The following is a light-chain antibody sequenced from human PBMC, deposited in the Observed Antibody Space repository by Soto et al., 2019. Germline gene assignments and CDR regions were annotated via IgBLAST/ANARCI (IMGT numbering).Light chain of an antibody. CDR2: EVS. V-gene: IGLV2-8*01. Sequence: QSVLTQPPSASGSPGQSVTISCTGTSSDIGSYNYVSWYQQRPGKAPKLIIYEVSKRPSGVPDRVFASKSDNTASLTVSGLQAEDEADYYCSSFAGTNSFVFGTGTKVTVL. CDR3: SSFAGTNSFV. CDR1: SSDIGSYNY. J-gene: IGLJ1*01.